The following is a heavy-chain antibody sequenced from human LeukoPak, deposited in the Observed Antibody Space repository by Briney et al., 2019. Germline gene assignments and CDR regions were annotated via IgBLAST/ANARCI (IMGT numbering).Heavy chain of an antibody. J-gene: IGHJ4*02. V-gene: IGHV4-38-2*01. Sequence: SETLSLTCSVSGYSISSDYYWGWIRQPPGKGLEWIGSIHHSGRTYYNPSLKSLVTISVDTSKNQLSLKLSSVTAADTAVYYCARGRRGYYGSGSYYNPIYFDYCGQGTLVTVSS. CDR1: GYSISSDYY. D-gene: IGHD3-10*01. CDR2: IHHSGRT. CDR3: ARGRRGYYGSGSYYNPIYFDY.